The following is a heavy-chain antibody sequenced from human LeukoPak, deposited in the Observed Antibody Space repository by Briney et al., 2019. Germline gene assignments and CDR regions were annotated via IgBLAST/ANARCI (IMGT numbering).Heavy chain of an antibody. CDR2: ISAYNGNT. J-gene: IGHJ5*02. CDR3: ARAHSPELQYAINWFDP. CDR1: GYTFTSYG. D-gene: IGHD4-11*01. Sequence: ASVKVSCKASGYTFTSYGISWVRQAPGQGLEWMGWISAYNGNTNYAQKLQGRVTMTTDTSTSTAYMELRSLRSDDTAVYYCARAHSPELQYAINWFDPWSHGTLVTVSS. V-gene: IGHV1-18*01.